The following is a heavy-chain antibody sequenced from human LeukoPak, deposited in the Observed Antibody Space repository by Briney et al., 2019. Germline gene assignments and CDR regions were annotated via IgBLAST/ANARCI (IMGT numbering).Heavy chain of an antibody. D-gene: IGHD2-21*02. CDR1: GGSISSSSYY. CDR3: ARRIVVVTAPRAFDI. Sequence: PSETLSLTCTVSGGSISSSSYYWGWIRQPPGKGLEWIGSIYYSGSTYYNPSLKSRVTISVDTSKNQFSLKLSSVTAADTAVYYCARRIVVVTAPRAFDIWGQGTMVTVSS. J-gene: IGHJ3*02. V-gene: IGHV4-39*07. CDR2: IYYSGST.